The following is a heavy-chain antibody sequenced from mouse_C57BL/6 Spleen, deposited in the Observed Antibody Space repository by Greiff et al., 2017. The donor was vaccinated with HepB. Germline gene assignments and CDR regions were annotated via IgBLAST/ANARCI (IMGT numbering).Heavy chain of an antibody. D-gene: IGHD2-4*01. CDR1: GYAFSSYW. CDR3: ARYYYDYDEGGYYAMDY. Sequence: QVQLQQSGAELVKPGASVKISCKASGYAFSSYWMNWVKQRPGKGLEWIGQIYPGDGDTNYNGKFKGKATLTADKSSSTAYMQLSSLTSEDSAVYFCARYYYDYDEGGYYAMDYWGQGTSVTVSS. J-gene: IGHJ4*01. V-gene: IGHV1-80*01. CDR2: IYPGDGDT.